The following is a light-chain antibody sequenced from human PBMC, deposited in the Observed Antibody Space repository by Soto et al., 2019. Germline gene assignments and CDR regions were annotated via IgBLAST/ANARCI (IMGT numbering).Light chain of an antibody. CDR3: QLSYSLPPRA. V-gene: IGKV1-39*01. CDR1: QSINYN. J-gene: IGKJ5*01. Sequence: DIPMTQSASSLSASVGDRVTITCRASQSINYNLNWYQQKPGKAPKLLIYAASSLQSGVSSRFSRSGPGTDFTLTISSSQPEECATYFCQLSYSLPPRAFGQGTRLEIK. CDR2: AAS.